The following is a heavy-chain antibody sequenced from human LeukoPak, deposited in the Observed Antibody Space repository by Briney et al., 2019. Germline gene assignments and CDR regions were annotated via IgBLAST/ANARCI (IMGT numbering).Heavy chain of an antibody. CDR2: IYYTGST. D-gene: IGHD4-11*01. CDR1: GGSISGHY. J-gene: IGHJ5*02. CDR3: ARGGSDYRNYQNWFDP. V-gene: IGHV4-59*11. Sequence: SETLSLTCTVSGGSISGHYWSWIRQPPGKGLEWIGYIYYTGSTNYNPSLESRVTISIDTFKNQFSLKLNSVTAADTAVYYCARGGSDYRNYQNWFDPWGQGTLVTVSS.